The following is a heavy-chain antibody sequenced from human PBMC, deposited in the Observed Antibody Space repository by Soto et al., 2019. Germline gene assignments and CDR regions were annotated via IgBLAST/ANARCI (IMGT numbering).Heavy chain of an antibody. CDR1: GFTFSRYA. CDR3: ATPGSGSYPY. CDR2: ISYDGNNK. V-gene: IGHV3-30-3*01. Sequence: QVQLVESGGGVVQPGRSLRLSCAASGFTFSRYAMHWVLQAPGKGLEWVAVISYDGNNKYYADSVKGRFTISRDNSKNTLYLQMNSLRTEDTAVYYCATPGSGSYPYWGQGTLVTVSS. J-gene: IGHJ4*02. D-gene: IGHD1-26*01.